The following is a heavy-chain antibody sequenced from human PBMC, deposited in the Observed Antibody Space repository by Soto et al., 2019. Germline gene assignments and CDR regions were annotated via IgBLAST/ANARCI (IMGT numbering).Heavy chain of an antibody. CDR3: ARLGGYYQSLDT. V-gene: IGHV4-59*08. Sequence: QVQLQESGPGLVKASETLSLTCTVSGGSIDTYYWSWIRQPPVKGLQWIGYIYYTGSTTYSPSLKSRVTVSVDRSKNQFSLRLTSVTAADTAVYYCARLGGYYQSLDTWGQGILVTVSS. CDR2: IYYTGST. D-gene: IGHD3-22*01. CDR1: GGSIDTYY. J-gene: IGHJ5*02.